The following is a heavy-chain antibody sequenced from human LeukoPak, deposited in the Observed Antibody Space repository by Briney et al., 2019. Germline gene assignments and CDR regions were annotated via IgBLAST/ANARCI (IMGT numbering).Heavy chain of an antibody. D-gene: IGHD2-2*01. Sequence: GGSLRLSCAGSGFTFDDYTMHWVRQAPGKGLEWVSLISWDGSTRYYADSVKGRFTISRDNGKNSLYLQMNSLRAEDTAVYYCAREAGYCSSTSCSWTYWGQGTLVTVSS. CDR1: GFTFDDYT. CDR3: AREAGYCSSTSCSWTY. CDR2: ISWDGSTR. J-gene: IGHJ4*02. V-gene: IGHV3-43*01.